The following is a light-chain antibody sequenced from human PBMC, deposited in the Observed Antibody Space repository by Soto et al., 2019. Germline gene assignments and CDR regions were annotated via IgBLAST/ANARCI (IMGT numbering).Light chain of an antibody. Sequence: EIVLTQSPATLSLSPGESATLSCRASPNVGLFLAWYQQKSGQTPRLLIYDASGRAPGIPARFSGGGSGTDFTLTISSLEPEDVAVYYCQHRSDWLGTFGPGTKVDIK. CDR2: DAS. V-gene: IGKV3-11*01. J-gene: IGKJ3*01. CDR1: PNVGLF. CDR3: QHRSDWLGT.